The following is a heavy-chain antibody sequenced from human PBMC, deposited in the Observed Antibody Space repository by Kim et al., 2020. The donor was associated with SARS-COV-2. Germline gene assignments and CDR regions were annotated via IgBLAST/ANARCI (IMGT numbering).Heavy chain of an antibody. J-gene: IGHJ6*02. D-gene: IGHD3-3*01. V-gene: IGHV1-2*06. CDR2: INPNSGGT. CDR1: GYTFTGYY. CDR3: ARVVLRFLEWLRTDYGMDV. Sequence: ASVKVSCKASGYTFTGYYMHWVRQAPGQGLEWMGRINPNSGGTNYAQKFQGRVTMTRDTSISTAYMELSRLRSDDTAVYYCARVVLRFLEWLRTDYGMDVWGQGTTVTVSS.